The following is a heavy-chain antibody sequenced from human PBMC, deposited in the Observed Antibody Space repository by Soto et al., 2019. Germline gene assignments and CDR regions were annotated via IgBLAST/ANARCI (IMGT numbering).Heavy chain of an antibody. J-gene: IGHJ2*01. CDR2: IYWDDDQ. D-gene: IGHD4-17*01. Sequence: QITLKESGPTLVKPTQTLTLTCTFSGFSFSTSGVGVGWIRQPPGKALEWLALIYWDDDQRYSPSLKRRLTSTNDTSKNQVVLTMTNMDPVDTATYYCAHRYGDYVGQYWYFDLWGGGTLVTVSS. CDR3: AHRYGDYVGQYWYFDL. CDR1: GFSFSTSGVG. V-gene: IGHV2-5*02.